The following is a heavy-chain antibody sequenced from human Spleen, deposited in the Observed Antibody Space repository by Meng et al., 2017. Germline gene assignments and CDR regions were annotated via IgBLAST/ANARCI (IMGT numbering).Heavy chain of an antibody. CDR3: NFDF. J-gene: IGHJ4*02. CDR2: ISGSGDST. Sequence: EGQLLGSGGGLARPGGSLRLSCAGSGFTFSFYAMSWVRQAPGKGLEWVAVISGSGDSTFYADSVKGRFTVSRDNSKNSLYLQMNSLRAEDTAVYYCNFDFWGQGTLVTVSS. CDR1: GFTFSFYA. V-gene: IGHV3-23*01.